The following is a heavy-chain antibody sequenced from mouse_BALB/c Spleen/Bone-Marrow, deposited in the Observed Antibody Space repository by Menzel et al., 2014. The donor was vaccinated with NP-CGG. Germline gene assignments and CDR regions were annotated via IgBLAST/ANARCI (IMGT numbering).Heavy chain of an antibody. J-gene: IGHJ2*01. V-gene: IGHV4-1*02. CDR2: INPDSSTI. CDR3: ARPDYYGYLNY. D-gene: IGHD1-1*01. Sequence: EVQLQQSGGGLALPGGSLKLSCAASGLDFSRYWMSWVRQAPGKGLEWIGEINPDSSTINYTPSLKDKFIISRDNAKNTLYLRLNKVRSEDTALYFCARPDYYGYLNYWGQGTTLTVSS. CDR1: GLDFSRYW.